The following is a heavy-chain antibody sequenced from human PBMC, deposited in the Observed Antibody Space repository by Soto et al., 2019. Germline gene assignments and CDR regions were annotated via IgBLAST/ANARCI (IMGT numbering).Heavy chain of an antibody. CDR3: ARARGGQPTTPSYY. J-gene: IGHJ4*02. V-gene: IGHV1-69*01. CDR2: IIPIFGTA. D-gene: IGHD1-1*01. Sequence: QVQLVQSGAEVKKPGSSVKVSCKASGGAFNNYAISWVRQAPGQGLEWMGGIIPIFGTASYAQKFQGRVTITADEPTSTAYMDLSSLRSEDTAVYYCARARGGQPTTPSYYWGQGTLVTVSS. CDR1: GGAFNNYA.